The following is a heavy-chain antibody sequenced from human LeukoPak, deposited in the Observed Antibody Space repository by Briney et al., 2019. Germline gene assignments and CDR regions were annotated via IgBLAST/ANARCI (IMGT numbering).Heavy chain of an antibody. CDR3: AGCGGDCYSPDS. CDR2: IWYDGSNK. J-gene: IGHJ4*02. V-gene: IGHV3-33*01. CDR1: GFTFSSYG. Sequence: PGRSLRLSCAASGFTFSSYGMHWVRQAPGKGLEWVAVIWYDGSNKYYADSVKGRFTISRDNSKNTLYLQMNSLRAEDTAVYYCAGCGGDCYSPDSWGQGALVTVSS. D-gene: IGHD2-21*01.